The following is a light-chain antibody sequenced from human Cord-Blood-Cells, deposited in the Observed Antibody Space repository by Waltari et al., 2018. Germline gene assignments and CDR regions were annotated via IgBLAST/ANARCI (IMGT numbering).Light chain of an antibody. CDR1: KLGGRY. J-gene: IGLJ2*01. Sequence: SCELTLAASVWVLAGHMAGSACAGGKLGGRYACWYQQKPGQSPVLVIYQDSKRPSGIPERFSGSNSRNTATLTISGTQAMDEADYYCQAWDSSTVVLGGATKLTVI. CDR3: QAWDSSTVV. CDR2: QDS. V-gene: IGLV3-1*01.